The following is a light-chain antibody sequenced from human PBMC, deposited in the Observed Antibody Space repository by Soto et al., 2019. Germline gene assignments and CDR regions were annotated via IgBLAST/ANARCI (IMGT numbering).Light chain of an antibody. CDR1: QSVSSY. J-gene: IGKJ4*01. CDR2: DAS. V-gene: IGKV3-11*01. Sequence: DIEMTQSPATLSSSLGDRVTITCRASQSVSSYLAWYQQKPGQAPRLLIYDASYRATGIPARFSGSGSATDFTLTISSLEPEDFAVYYCQQRSSCPLTFGGGTKVDIK. CDR3: QQRSSCPLT.